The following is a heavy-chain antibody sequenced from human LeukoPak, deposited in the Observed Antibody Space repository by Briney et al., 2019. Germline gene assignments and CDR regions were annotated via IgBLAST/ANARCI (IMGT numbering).Heavy chain of an antibody. CDR3: ARTYCGGDCRGYYYHYYMDV. V-gene: IGHV4-61*02. J-gene: IGHJ6*03. Sequence: PSQTLSLTCTVPGGSISSGSYYWSWIRQPAGKGLEWIGRIYTSGSTKYNPSLKSRVTISVDRSKNQFSLKLSSVTAADTAVYYCARTYCGGDCRGYYYHYYMDVWGKGTTVTISS. D-gene: IGHD2-21*02. CDR1: GGSISSGSYY. CDR2: IYTSGST.